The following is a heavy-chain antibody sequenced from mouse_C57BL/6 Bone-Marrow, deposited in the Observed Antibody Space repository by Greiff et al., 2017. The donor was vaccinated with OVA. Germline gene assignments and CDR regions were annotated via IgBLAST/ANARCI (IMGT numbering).Heavy chain of an antibody. V-gene: IGHV5-9-1*02. D-gene: IGHD1-1*01. CDR2: ISSGGDYI. J-gene: IGHJ4*01. CDR1: GFTFSSYA. CDR3: TREDYYGSSYLYAMDY. Sequence: EVKLVESGEGLVKPGGSLKLSCAASGFTFSSYAMSWVRQTPEKRLEWVAYISSGGDYIYYADTVKGRFTISRDNARNTLYLQMSSLKSEDTAMYYCTREDYYGSSYLYAMDYWGQGTSVTVSS.